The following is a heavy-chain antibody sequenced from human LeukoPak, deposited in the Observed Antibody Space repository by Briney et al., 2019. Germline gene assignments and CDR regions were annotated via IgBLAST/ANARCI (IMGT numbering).Heavy chain of an antibody. CDR1: GFTFSNFG. Sequence: GGSLRLSCAASGFTFSNFGVNWVRQAPGKGLEWVSYISSRSSTIYYADSVKGRCTISRDNANNSLYLQMNSLRAEDTAVYYCARHSGTYFDYWGQGTLVTVSS. D-gene: IGHD1-26*01. CDR3: ARHSGTYFDY. CDR2: ISSRSSTI. V-gene: IGHV3-48*04. J-gene: IGHJ4*02.